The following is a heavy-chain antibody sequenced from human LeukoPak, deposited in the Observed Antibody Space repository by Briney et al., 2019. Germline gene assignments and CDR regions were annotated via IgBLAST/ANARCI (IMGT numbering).Heavy chain of an antibody. V-gene: IGHV4-34*01. Sequence: PSETLSLTCAVYGGSFSGYYWSWIRQPPGKGLEWIGEINHSGSTNYNPSLKSRVTLTVDTSKNQLSLKLTFVTAADTAVYYCARGRGYDFWSGYSTSFDYWGQGTLVTVSS. CDR3: ARGRGYDFWSGYSTSFDY. J-gene: IGHJ4*02. CDR1: GGSFSGYY. D-gene: IGHD3-3*01. CDR2: INHSGST.